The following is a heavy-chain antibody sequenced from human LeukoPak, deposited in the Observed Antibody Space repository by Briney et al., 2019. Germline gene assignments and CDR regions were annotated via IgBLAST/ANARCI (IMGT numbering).Heavy chain of an antibody. CDR2: IRYDGSNK. CDR1: GFTFSSYG. D-gene: IGHD2-15*01. V-gene: IGHV3-30*02. CDR3: VAVGVVAAESWHYYYMDV. J-gene: IGHJ6*03. Sequence: GGSLRLSCAASGFTFSSYGMHWVRQAPGKGLEWVAFIRYDGSNKYYADSVKGRFTISRDNSKNTLYLQMNSLRAEDTAVYYCVAVGVVAAESWHYYYMDVWGKGTTVTVSS.